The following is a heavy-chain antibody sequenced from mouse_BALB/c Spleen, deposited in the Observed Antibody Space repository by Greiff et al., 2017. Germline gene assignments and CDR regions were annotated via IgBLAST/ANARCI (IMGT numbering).Heavy chain of an antibody. Sequence: QVQLKQPGAELVKPGASVKLSCKASGYTFTSYWMHWVKQRPGQGLEWIGEINPSNGRTNYNEKFKSKATLTVDKSSSTAYMQLSSLTSEDSAVYYCARGGLGVWFAYWGQGTLVTVSA. D-gene: IGHD3-3*01. V-gene: IGHV1S81*02. CDR3: ARGGLGVWFAY. J-gene: IGHJ3*01. CDR2: INPSNGRT. CDR1: GYTFTSYW.